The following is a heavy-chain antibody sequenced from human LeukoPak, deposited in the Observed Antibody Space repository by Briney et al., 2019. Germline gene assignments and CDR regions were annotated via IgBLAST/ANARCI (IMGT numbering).Heavy chain of an antibody. CDR2: INPFNGNT. V-gene: IGHV1-18*04. Sequence: GGSLRLSCAASGFTVSSIYMSWVRQAPGKGLEWMGWINPFNGNTNYTEKLQGRVTMSIETITSTAYMELRSLKPDDTAVYFCARENQFFEWSFDYWGQGTVVTVSS. CDR3: ARENQFFEWSFDY. D-gene: IGHD3-3*01. CDR1: GFTVSSIY. J-gene: IGHJ4*02.